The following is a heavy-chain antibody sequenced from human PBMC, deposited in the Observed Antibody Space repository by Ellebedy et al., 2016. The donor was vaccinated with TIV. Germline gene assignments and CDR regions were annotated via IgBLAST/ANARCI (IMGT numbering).Heavy chain of an antibody. J-gene: IGHJ6*02. D-gene: IGHD2-21*01. V-gene: IGHV3-23*01. CDR3: AKTETYYYFYGMDL. Sequence: PGGSLRLSCAASGFTFSSNAMRWVRQAPGKGLEWVSSISGGGGSTYHADSVKGRFTISRDNSKNTLYLQMNSLRAEDTAVYYCAKTETYYYFYGMDLWGQGTTVTVSS. CDR2: ISGGGGST. CDR1: GFTFSSNA.